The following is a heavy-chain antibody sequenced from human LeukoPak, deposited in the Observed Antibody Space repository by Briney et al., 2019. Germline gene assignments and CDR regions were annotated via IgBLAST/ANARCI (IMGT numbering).Heavy chain of an antibody. Sequence: GGSLRLSCAASGFTFSSYAMSWVRQAPGKGLEWVSAISGSGGSTYYADSVKGRFTISRDNSKNTLYLQMNSLRAEDTAVYYCAKDLLRNTAMVTGYYYCYYMDVWGKGTTVTVSS. CDR3: AKDLLRNTAMVTGYYYCYYMDV. V-gene: IGHV3-23*01. CDR1: GFTFSSYA. D-gene: IGHD5-18*01. J-gene: IGHJ6*03. CDR2: ISGSGGST.